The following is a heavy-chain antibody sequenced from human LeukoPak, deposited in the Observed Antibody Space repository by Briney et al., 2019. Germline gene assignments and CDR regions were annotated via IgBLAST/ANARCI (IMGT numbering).Heavy chain of an antibody. Sequence: QPGRSLRLSCAASGFTFSSYGMHWVRQAPGKGLEWVSAISGSGGSTYYADSVKGRFTISRDNSKNTLYLQMNSLRAEDTAVYYCATTHDYGDYVPYYFDYWGQGTLVTVSS. V-gene: IGHV3-23*01. J-gene: IGHJ4*02. CDR2: ISGSGGST. D-gene: IGHD4-17*01. CDR1: GFTFSSYG. CDR3: ATTHDYGDYVPYYFDY.